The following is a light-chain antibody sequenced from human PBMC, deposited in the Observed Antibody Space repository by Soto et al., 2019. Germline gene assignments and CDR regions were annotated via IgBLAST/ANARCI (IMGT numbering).Light chain of an antibody. J-gene: IGKJ1*01. CDR3: QQYGTSPPT. CDR2: GAS. V-gene: IGKV3-20*01. CDR1: QSVCSNF. Sequence: EIVLTQSPGTLSLSPGERATLSCKASQSVCSNFLAWYQRKPGQAPRLLIYGASYRATDIPYRVSGSGSGTDFTLTITRLEPEDFAVYYCQQYGTSPPTFGQGTKVEI.